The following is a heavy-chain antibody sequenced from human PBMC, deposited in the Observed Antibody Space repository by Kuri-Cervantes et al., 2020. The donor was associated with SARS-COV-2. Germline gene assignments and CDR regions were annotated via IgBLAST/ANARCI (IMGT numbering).Heavy chain of an antibody. D-gene: IGHD6-13*01. CDR1: GYTFTSYD. CDR2: IIPIFGTA. J-gene: IGHJ3*02. V-gene: IGHV1-69*05. CDR3: ARGVGSSWYVDDAFDI. Sequence: SVKVSCKASGYTFTSYDINWVRQATGQGLEWMGGIIPIFGTANYAQKFQGRVTITTDESTSTAYMELSSLRPEDTAVYYCARGVGSSWYVDDAFDIWGQGTMVAVSS.